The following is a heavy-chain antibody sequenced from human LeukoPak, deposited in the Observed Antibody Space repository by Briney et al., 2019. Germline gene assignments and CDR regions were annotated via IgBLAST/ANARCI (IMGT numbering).Heavy chain of an antibody. J-gene: IGHJ3*02. CDR2: IYYSGST. Sequence: SETLSLTCTVSGGSISSYYWSWIRQPPGKRLEWIGYIYYSGSTNYNPSLKSRVTISVDTSKNQFSLKLSSVTAADTAVYYCASYYDSSGYADAFDIWGQGTMVTVSS. D-gene: IGHD3-22*01. CDR1: GGSISSYY. CDR3: ASYYDSSGYADAFDI. V-gene: IGHV4-59*01.